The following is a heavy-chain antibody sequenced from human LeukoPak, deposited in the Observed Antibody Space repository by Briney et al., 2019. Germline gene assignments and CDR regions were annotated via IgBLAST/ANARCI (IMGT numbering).Heavy chain of an antibody. CDR2: INGGNGNT. V-gene: IGHV1-3*01. J-gene: IGHJ4*02. CDR3: ARQSSSGFYYVD. CDR1: GYTFTSHA. Sequence: ASVKVSCKASGYTFTSHAMHWMRQAPGQRLEWMGWINGGNGNTKYSQKFQGRVTIARDTSASTAYMELSSLTSEDTAVYYCARQSSSGFYYVDWGQGTLVTVSS. D-gene: IGHD3-22*01.